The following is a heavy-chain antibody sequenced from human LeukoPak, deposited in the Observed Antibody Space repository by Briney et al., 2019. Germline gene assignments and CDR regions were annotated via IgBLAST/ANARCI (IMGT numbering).Heavy chain of an antibody. V-gene: IGHV1-8*01. CDR1: GYTFTSYD. CDR2: MNPNSGNT. Sequence: ASVKVSCKASGYTFTSYDINWVRQATGQGLEWMGWMNPNSGNTGYAQKFQGRVTMTRNTSISTAYMELSSLRSEDTAVYYCARGRYYYGSGSYYYFDYWGQGTLVTVSS. CDR3: ARGRYYYGSGSYYYFDY. D-gene: IGHD3-10*01. J-gene: IGHJ4*02.